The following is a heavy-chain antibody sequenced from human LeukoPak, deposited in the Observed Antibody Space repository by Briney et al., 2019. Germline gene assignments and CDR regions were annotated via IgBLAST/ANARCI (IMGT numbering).Heavy chain of an antibody. J-gene: IGHJ4*02. CDR2: IIPIFGTA. CDR3: AREAYYDSSGSYYFDY. D-gene: IGHD3-22*01. CDR1: GGTLSSYA. V-gene: IGHV1-69*05. Sequence: SVKVSCKASGGTLSSYATSWVRQAPGQGLEWMGGIIPIFGTANYAQKFQGRVTITTDESTSTAYMELSSLRSEDTAVYYCAREAYYDSSGSYYFDYWGQGTLVTVSS.